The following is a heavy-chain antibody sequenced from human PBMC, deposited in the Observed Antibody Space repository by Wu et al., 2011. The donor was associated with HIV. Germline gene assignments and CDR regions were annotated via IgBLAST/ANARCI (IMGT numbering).Heavy chain of an antibody. Sequence: QVQLVQSGAEVRNPGSSVKVSCKASGGTFNGHSLSWVRQAPGQGLEWMGGMVPMFGRLDYAQKFRGRVKITVDKSQTTAYMELSSLRSEDTAVYYCATGTQPSYCTNGVCPRGGAFDIWGQGTMVTVSS. CDR1: GGTFNGHS. D-gene: IGHD2-8*01. V-gene: IGHV1-69*14. CDR2: MVPMFGRL. CDR3: ATGTQPSYCTNGVCPRGGAFDI. J-gene: IGHJ3*02.